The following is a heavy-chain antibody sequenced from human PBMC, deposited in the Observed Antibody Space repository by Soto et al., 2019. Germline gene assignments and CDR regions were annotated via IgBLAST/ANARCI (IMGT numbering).Heavy chain of an antibody. CDR2: ISGSGGST. CDR1: GFTFSSYA. J-gene: IGHJ4*02. Sequence: EVQLLESGGGLVQPGGSLRLSCAASGFTFSSYAMSWVRQAPGKGLEWVSAISGSGGSTYYADSVKGRFTISRDNSKNTLYLQMNSLRAEDTDVYYCARETMITFGGVIVTPPNFDYWGQGTLVTVSS. D-gene: IGHD3-16*02. CDR3: ARETMITFGGVIVTPPNFDY. V-gene: IGHV3-23*01.